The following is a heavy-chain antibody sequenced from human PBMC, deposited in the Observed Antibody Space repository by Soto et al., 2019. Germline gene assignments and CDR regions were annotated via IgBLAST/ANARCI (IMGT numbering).Heavy chain of an antibody. V-gene: IGHV1-69*06. J-gene: IGHJ6*02. Sequence: ASVKVSCKASGGTFSSYAISWVRQAPGQGLEWMGGIIPIFGTANYAQKFQGRVTITADKSTSTAYMELSSLRSEDTAVYYCARDRREYSYYYGMDVWGQGTTVTVSS. CDR2: IIPIFGTA. CDR1: GGTFSSYA. CDR3: ARDRREYSYYYGMDV. D-gene: IGHD6-6*01.